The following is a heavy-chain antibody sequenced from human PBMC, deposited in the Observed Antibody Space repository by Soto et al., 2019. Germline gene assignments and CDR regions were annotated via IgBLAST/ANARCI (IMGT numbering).Heavy chain of an antibody. D-gene: IGHD2-2*01. CDR1: GGSISSYY. CDR2: IYYSGST. CDR3: ARENIVVVPAAIHYYYYGMDV. J-gene: IGHJ6*02. V-gene: IGHV4-59*01. Sequence: SETLSLTCTVSGGSISSYYWSWIRQPPGKGLEWIGYIYYSGSTNYNPSLKSRVTISVDTSKNQFSLKLSSVTAADTAVYYCARENIVVVPAAIHYYYYGMDVWGQGTTVTVSS.